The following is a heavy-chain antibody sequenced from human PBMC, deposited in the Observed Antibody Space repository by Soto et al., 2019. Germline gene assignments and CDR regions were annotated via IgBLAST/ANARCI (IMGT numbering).Heavy chain of an antibody. Sequence: PGGSLRLSCAASGFTFSTYGMHWVRQAPGKGLEWVAVISYDGSNKYYADSVKGRFTISRDNSKNTLYLQMNSLRAEDTAVYYCAKTAFPDILTGYPDYWGQGTLVTVSS. V-gene: IGHV3-30*18. CDR3: AKTAFPDILTGYPDY. CDR1: GFTFSTYG. CDR2: ISYDGSNK. J-gene: IGHJ4*02. D-gene: IGHD3-9*01.